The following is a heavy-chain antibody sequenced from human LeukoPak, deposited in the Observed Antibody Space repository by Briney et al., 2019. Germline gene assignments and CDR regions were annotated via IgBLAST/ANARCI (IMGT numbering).Heavy chain of an antibody. CDR1: GGTFSSYA. V-gene: IGHV1-69*04. CDR3: ASDTAMARYYYYGMDV. J-gene: IGHJ6*02. Sequence: GASVKVSCKASGGTFSSYAISWVRQAPGQGLEWMGRIIPILGIANYAQKFQGRVTITADKSTSTAYMELSSLRSEDTAVCYCASDTAMARYYYYGMDVWGQGTTVTVSS. CDR2: IIPILGIA. D-gene: IGHD5-18*01.